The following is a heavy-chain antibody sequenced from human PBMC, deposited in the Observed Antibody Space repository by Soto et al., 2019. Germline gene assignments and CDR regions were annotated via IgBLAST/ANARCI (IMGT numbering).Heavy chain of an antibody. CDR1: GGSISSSSYY. CDR2: IYYSGST. D-gene: IGHD6-19*01. V-gene: IGHV4-39*01. Sequence: PSETLSLTCTVSGGSISSSSYYWGWIRQPPGKGLEWIGSIYYSGSTYYNPSLKSRVTISVDTSKNQFSLKLSSVTAADTAVYYCARSYYSSGWYKIFDYWGQGTLVTVSS. CDR3: ARSYYSSGWYKIFDY. J-gene: IGHJ4*02.